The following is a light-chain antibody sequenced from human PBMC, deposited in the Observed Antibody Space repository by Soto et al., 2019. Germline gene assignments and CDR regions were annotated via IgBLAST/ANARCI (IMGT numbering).Light chain of an antibody. Sequence: QSVLTQPASVSGSPGQSITLSCTGTSSDVGFYDYVSWYQQHPGKAPKVMIYEVSNRPSGVSNRFSASKSGNTASLTISGLHAEDEADYYCSSYTSSGTVVFGGGTKLTVL. CDR3: SSYTSSGTVV. CDR1: SSDVGFYDY. CDR2: EVS. J-gene: IGLJ2*01. V-gene: IGLV2-14*03.